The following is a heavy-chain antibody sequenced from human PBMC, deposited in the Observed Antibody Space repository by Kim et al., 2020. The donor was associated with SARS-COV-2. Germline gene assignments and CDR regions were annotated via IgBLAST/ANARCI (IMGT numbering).Heavy chain of an antibody. J-gene: IGHJ6*02. V-gene: IGHV5-51*01. CDR2: IYPGDSDT. Sequence: GESLKISCKGSGYSFTSYWIGWVRQMPGKGLEWMGIIYPGDSDTRYSPSFQGQVTISADKSISTAYLQWSSLKASDTAMYYCATRGGYDYFGAYYYGMDVWGQGTTVTVSS. D-gene: IGHD5-12*01. CDR1: GYSFTSYW. CDR3: ATRGGYDYFGAYYYGMDV.